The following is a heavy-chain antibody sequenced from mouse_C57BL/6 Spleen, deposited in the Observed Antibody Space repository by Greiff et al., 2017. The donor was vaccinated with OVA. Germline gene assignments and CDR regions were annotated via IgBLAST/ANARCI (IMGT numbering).Heavy chain of an antibody. CDR3: ARPGSKGYFDV. CDR1: GFTFSDYG. J-gene: IGHJ1*03. CDR2: ISSGSSTL. D-gene: IGHD1-1*01. Sequence: EVKLMESGGGLVKPGGSLKLSCAASGFTFSDYGMHWVRQAPEKGLEWVAYISSGSSTLYYADTVKGRFTISRDNAKNTLFLQMTSLRSEDTAMYYCARPGSKGYFDVWGTGTTVTVSS. V-gene: IGHV5-17*01.